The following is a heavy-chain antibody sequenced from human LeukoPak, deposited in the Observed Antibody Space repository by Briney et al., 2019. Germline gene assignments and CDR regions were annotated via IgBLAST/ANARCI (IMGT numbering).Heavy chain of an antibody. D-gene: IGHD3-3*01. J-gene: IGHJ5*02. Sequence: GASVKVSCKASGGTFSSYAISWVRQAPGQGLEWMGGIIPIFGTANYAQKFQGRVTITADESTSTAYMELSSLRSEDTAVYYCARAVDFWSGYYTDWFDPWGQGTLVTVSS. CDR3: ARAVDFWSGYYTDWFDP. CDR1: GGTFSSYA. CDR2: IIPIFGTA. V-gene: IGHV1-69*13.